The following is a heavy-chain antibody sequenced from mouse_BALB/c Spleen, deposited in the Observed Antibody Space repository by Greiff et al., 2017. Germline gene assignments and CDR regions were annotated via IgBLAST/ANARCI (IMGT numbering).Heavy chain of an antibody. CDR2: IRNKANGYTT. CDR1: GFTFTDYY. V-gene: IGHV7-3*02. J-gene: IGHJ3*01. Sequence: EVKLMESGGGLVQPGGSLRLSCATSGFTFTDYYMSWVRQPPGKALEWLGFIRNKANGYTTEYSASVKGRFTISRDNSQSILYLQMNTLRAEDSATYYCAREDEGFAYWGQGTLVTVSA. CDR3: AREDEGFAY.